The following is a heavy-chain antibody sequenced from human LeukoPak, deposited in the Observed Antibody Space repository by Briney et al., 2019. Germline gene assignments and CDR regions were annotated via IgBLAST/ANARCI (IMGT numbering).Heavy chain of an antibody. Sequence: PGGSLRLSCAASGFTFSDYYMNWVRQAPGKGLEWVSYISSSSSTIYYADSVKGRFTISRDNAKNSLYLQMNSLRAEDTAVYYCARESSAEAYDSSGYFDAFDIWGQGTMVTVSS. CDR1: GFTFSDYY. CDR2: ISSSSSTI. V-gene: IGHV3-11*04. D-gene: IGHD3-22*01. J-gene: IGHJ3*02. CDR3: ARESSAEAYDSSGYFDAFDI.